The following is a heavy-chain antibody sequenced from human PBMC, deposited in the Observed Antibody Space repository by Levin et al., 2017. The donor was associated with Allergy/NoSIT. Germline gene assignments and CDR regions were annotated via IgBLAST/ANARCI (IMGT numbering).Heavy chain of an antibody. V-gene: IGHV4-59*08. D-gene: IGHD6-13*01. CDR2: IYYSGST. Sequence: SETLSLTCTVSGGSISSYYWSWIRQPPGKGLEWIGYIYYSGSTNYNPSLKSRVTISVDTSKNQFSLKLSSVTAADTAVYYCAGSFHSSSWTEADYWGQGTLVTVSS. CDR3: AGSFHSSSWTEADY. CDR1: GGSISSYY. J-gene: IGHJ4*02.